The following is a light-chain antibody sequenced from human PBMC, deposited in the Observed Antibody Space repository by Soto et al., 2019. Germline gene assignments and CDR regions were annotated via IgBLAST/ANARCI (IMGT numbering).Light chain of an antibody. CDR1: QSPSGW. CDR2: KES. Sequence: DIQLTQSPSTLSASVGDRVIITCRASQSPSGWLAWYQQKPVKAPKLLIYKESTLKSGVPSRCSGSGSGTEITLTICSLQPDDVAADYGQQWNSYSWTFSQGTKV. J-gene: IGKJ1*01. CDR3: QQWNSYSWT. V-gene: IGKV1-5*03.